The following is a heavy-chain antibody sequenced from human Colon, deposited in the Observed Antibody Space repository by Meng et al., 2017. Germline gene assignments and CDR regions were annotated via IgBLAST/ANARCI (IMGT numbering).Heavy chain of an antibody. CDR3: ARVGTTYSSAFPH. D-gene: IGHD6-19*01. CDR2: IYPGDSDT. J-gene: IGHJ1*01. CDR1: EYSFTSYF. V-gene: IGHV5-51*01. Sequence: GGSLRLSCQGSEYSFTSYFIAWVRQMSGKGLEWMGSIYPGDSDTRYSPSFQGQVTISVDKSISTAYLQWGSLKASDSGMYFCARVGTTYSSAFPHWGQGTLVTVSS.